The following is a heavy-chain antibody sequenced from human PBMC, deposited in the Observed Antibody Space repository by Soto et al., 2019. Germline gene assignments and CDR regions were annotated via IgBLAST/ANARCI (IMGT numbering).Heavy chain of an antibody. CDR3: ARGQRESNSSGWTNKGDYFDY. Sequence: GASVKVSCKASGGTFSSYAISWVRQAPGQGLEWMGRIIPILGIANYAQKFQGRVTITADKSTSTAYMELSSLRSEDTAVYYCARGQRESNSSGWTNKGDYFDYWGQGTLVTVSS. J-gene: IGHJ4*02. CDR2: IIPILGIA. D-gene: IGHD6-19*01. V-gene: IGHV1-69*04. CDR1: GGTFSSYA.